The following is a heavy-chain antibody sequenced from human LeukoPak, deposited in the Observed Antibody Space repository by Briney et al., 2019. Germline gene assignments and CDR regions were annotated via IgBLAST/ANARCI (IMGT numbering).Heavy chain of an antibody. CDR3: ARDGWFGDYNWFDP. D-gene: IGHD3-10*01. CDR1: GFTFSSYS. Sequence: GESLRLSCAASGFTFSSYSMNWVRQAPGKGLEWVSYISSASNTIYYADSVKGRFTISRDNVKNSLYLQMNSLRAEDTAMYYCARDGWFGDYNWFDPWDQGTLVTVSS. V-gene: IGHV3-48*01. CDR2: ISSASNTI. J-gene: IGHJ5*02.